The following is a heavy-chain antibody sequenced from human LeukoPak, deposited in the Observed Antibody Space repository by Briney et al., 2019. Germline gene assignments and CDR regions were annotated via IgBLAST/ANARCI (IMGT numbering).Heavy chain of an antibody. CDR1: GFTVSNNY. Sequence: GGSLRLSCAASGFTVSNNYMSWVRQAPGKGLEWVSSISSSSSYIYYADSVKGRFTISRDNAKNSLYLQMNSLRAEDTAVYYCARDFEDYGGNLGDDAFDIWGQGTMVTVSS. V-gene: IGHV3-21*01. CDR2: ISSSSSYI. CDR3: ARDFEDYGGNLGDDAFDI. J-gene: IGHJ3*02. D-gene: IGHD4-23*01.